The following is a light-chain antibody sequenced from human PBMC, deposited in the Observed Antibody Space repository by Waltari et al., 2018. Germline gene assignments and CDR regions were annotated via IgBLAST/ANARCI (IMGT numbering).Light chain of an antibody. V-gene: IGLV2-14*03. Sequence: SALTQPASVSGSLGQSITISCTGTSSDIGGYNFAYWYQQHPGLAPKLIIYDVSNRPSGVSDRFSGSKSVNTASLTISGLQAEDAADYYCNSYTSTTTPVFGGGTKVTVL. CDR1: SSDIGGYNF. J-gene: IGLJ3*02. CDR3: NSYTSTTTPV. CDR2: DVS.